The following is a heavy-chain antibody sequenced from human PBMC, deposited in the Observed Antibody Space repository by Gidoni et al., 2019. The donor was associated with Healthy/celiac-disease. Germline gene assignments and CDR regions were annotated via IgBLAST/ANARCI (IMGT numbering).Heavy chain of an antibody. D-gene: IGHD1-1*01. Sequence: EVQLLESGGGLVQPGGSLRLACAGSGFTFSSYAMSWVRQAPGKGLGWVSAISGSGGSTYSSDSVKGRFTISRDNSKNTLYLQMNSLRAEDTAVYYCAKDLSPSTGANFDYWGQGTLVTVSS. CDR3: AKDLSPSTGANFDY. J-gene: IGHJ4*02. V-gene: IGHV3-23*01. CDR1: GFTFSSYA. CDR2: ISGSGGST.